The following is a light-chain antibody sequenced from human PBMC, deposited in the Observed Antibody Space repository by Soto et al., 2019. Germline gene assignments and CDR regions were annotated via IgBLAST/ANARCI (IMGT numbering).Light chain of an antibody. CDR1: SSDVGGYNY. CDR2: EVN. J-gene: IGLJ1*01. Sequence: QSALTQPASVSGYLGQSITISCTGTSSDVGGYNYVSWYQHHPGRAPKLLIYEVNIRPSGVSSHFSGSKSGNTASLTIAGLQAEDEAHYYCSSYTDTSTFVFGTGTKVTVL. CDR3: SSYTDTSTFV. V-gene: IGLV2-14*01.